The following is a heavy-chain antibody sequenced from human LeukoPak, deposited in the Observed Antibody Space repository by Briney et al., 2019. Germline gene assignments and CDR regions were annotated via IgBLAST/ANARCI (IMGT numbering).Heavy chain of an antibody. V-gene: IGHV6-1*01. D-gene: IGHD2-15*01. CDR3: ARGLYCSGGSCYNWFDP. J-gene: IGHJ5*02. CDR2: TFYKSKWDN. Sequence: SQTLSLTCAISGDSVSSSSAAWNWLRQSPSRGLEWLGRTFYKSKWDNHYAGSVKSRITINADTSRNQFSLHLKSVNSEDTAVYYCARGLYCSGGSCYNWFDPWGQGTLVTVSS. CDR1: GDSVSSSSAA.